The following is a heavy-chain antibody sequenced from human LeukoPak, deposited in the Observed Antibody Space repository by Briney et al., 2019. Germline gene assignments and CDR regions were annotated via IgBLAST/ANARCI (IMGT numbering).Heavy chain of an antibody. J-gene: IGHJ5*02. D-gene: IGHD2-2*01. Sequence: SETLSLTCTVSGGSISSSSYYWGWIRQPPGKGLEWIGSIYYSGSTYSNPSLQSRVTISVDTSKNQFSLKLSSVTAADTAVYYCARDYCTSTTCPNWFDPWGQGTLVTVSS. CDR3: ARDYCTSTTCPNWFDP. V-gene: IGHV4-39*02. CDR1: GGSISSSSYY. CDR2: IYYSGST.